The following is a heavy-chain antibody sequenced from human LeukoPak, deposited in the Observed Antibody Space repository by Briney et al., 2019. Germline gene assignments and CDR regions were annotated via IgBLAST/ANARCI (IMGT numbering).Heavy chain of an antibody. D-gene: IGHD2-21*01. CDR3: ARHSKTAFGERAFDY. CDR2: IYYTGNT. CDR1: GASISYFH. J-gene: IGHJ4*02. Sequence: SETLCLTCTVSGASISYFHWSWIRQPPGKELEWVGYIYYTGNTDYNPSLKSRATLSVDTSKNQFSLKLSSLPAADTAVYYCARHSKTAFGERAFDYWGQGALVTVSS. V-gene: IGHV4-59*08.